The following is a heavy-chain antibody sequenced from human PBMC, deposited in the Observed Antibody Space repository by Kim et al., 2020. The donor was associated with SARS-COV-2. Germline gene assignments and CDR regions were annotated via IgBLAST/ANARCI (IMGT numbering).Heavy chain of an antibody. D-gene: IGHD6-19*01. V-gene: IGHV4-31*02. CDR3: ARDRGAVAGTYDY. J-gene: IGHJ4*02. Sequence: YHPSLKSRVTISVDTSKSQFSLKLSSVTAADTAVYYCARDRGAVAGTYDYWGQGTLVTVSS.